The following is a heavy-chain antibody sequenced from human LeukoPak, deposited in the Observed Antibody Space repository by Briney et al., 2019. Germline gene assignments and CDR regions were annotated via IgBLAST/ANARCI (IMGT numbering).Heavy chain of an antibody. CDR3: ARVDPKLWFGELTEYYFDY. CDR1: GYSITSYW. V-gene: IGHV5-10-1*01. CDR2: IDPSDSYT. J-gene: IGHJ4*02. D-gene: IGHD3-10*01. Sequence: GEFLKICCDGAGYSITSYWISWVRQMPGKGLEWMGRIDPSDSYTYYSPSFQGHVTISADKSISTAYLQWSSLKASDTAMYYCARVDPKLWFGELTEYYFDYWGQGTLVTVSS.